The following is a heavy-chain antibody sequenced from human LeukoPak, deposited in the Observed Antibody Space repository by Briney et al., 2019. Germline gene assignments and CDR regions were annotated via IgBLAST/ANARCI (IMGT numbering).Heavy chain of an antibody. V-gene: IGHV1-46*01. Sequence: ASVKVSCKASGYTFTSYYMHWVRQAPGQGLEWMGIINPSGGSTSYAQKFQGRVTMTRDMSTSTVYMELSSLRSEDTAVYYCARDYPSYCSSTSCYTRGLDPWGQGTLVTVSS. CDR3: ARDYPSYCSSTSCYTRGLDP. D-gene: IGHD2-2*02. CDR1: GYTFTSYY. J-gene: IGHJ5*02. CDR2: INPSGGST.